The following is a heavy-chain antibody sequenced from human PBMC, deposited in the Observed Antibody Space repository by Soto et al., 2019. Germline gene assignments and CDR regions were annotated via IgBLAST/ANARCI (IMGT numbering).Heavy chain of an antibody. D-gene: IGHD3-22*01. CDR2: INTDGSWA. CDR1: GFIFSSDW. CDR3: VRGDGDYYDGNGYLGRH. Sequence: GGSLRLSCAASGFIFSSDWMHWVRQAPGKGLVWVSRINTDGSWALYADSMEGRLTISRDNAKNTLYLQMNSLRAEDTAVYYCVRGDGDYYDGNGYLGRHWGQGTLVTVSS. V-gene: IGHV3-74*01. J-gene: IGHJ4*02.